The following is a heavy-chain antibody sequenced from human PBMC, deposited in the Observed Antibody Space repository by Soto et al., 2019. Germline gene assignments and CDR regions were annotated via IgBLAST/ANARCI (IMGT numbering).Heavy chain of an antibody. CDR1: GGSISSYY. Sequence: SETLSLTCTVSGGSISSYYWSWIRQPPGKGLEWIGYIYYSGSTNYNPSLKSRVTISVDTSKNQFSLKLSSVTAADTAVYYCAGVRYSSSSPLDYWGQGTLVTVSS. CDR2: IYYSGST. V-gene: IGHV4-59*12. D-gene: IGHD6-6*01. J-gene: IGHJ4*02. CDR3: AGVRYSSSSPLDY.